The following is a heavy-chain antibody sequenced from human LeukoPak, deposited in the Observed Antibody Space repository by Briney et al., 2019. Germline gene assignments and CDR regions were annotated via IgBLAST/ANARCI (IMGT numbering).Heavy chain of an antibody. CDR1: GYTFTGYY. Sequence: GASVTVSCKASGYTFTGYYMHWVRHAPGQGLEWMGWINPSSGGTNYAQKFQGRVTMTRDTSISTAYMQLSRLRSDDTAVYYCARDAPYGSGSYCSPWGQGTLVTVSS. CDR3: ARDAPYGSGSYCSP. V-gene: IGHV1-2*02. CDR2: INPSSGGT. D-gene: IGHD3-10*01. J-gene: IGHJ5*02.